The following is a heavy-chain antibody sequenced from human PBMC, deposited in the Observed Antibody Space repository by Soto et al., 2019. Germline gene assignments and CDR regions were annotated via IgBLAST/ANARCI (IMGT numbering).Heavy chain of an antibody. D-gene: IGHD2-2*01. Sequence: ASVKVSCKASGYTFTGYYMHWVRQAPGQGLEWMGWINPNSGGTNYAQKFQGWVTMTRDTSISTAYMELSRLRSDDTAVYYCAREGLHCSSTSCHHGRSYYYYGMDVWGQGTTVNVSS. J-gene: IGHJ6*02. CDR1: GYTFTGYY. CDR3: AREGLHCSSTSCHHGRSYYYYGMDV. V-gene: IGHV1-2*04. CDR2: INPNSGGT.